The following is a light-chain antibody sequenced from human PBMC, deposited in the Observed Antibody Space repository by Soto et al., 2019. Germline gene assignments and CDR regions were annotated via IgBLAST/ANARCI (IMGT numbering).Light chain of an antibody. V-gene: IGKV3-15*01. CDR1: QRISSN. Sequence: EVVMTQSPATLSVSPGERATLSCRASQRISSNLAWYQQRPGQAPRLLIYGASTRAAGFPARFSGSGSGTDFTLTISRLEPEDFAVYYCQQYASSRTFGQGTKVDIK. J-gene: IGKJ1*01. CDR2: GAS. CDR3: QQYASSRT.